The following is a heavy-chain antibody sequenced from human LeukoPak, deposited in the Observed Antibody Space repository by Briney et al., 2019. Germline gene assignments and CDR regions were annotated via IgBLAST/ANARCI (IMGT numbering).Heavy chain of an antibody. D-gene: IGHD2-15*01. CDR1: GYTFTTYY. CDR3: ARRYCSDGSCSFEY. J-gene: IGHJ4*02. V-gene: IGHV1-46*01. CDR2: INPSGGST. Sequence: ASVKVSCKAFGYTFTTYYMHWVRQAPGQGLEWMGIINPSGGSTFYAQKFQGRVTMTRDTSTSTVYMELSSLRSEDTAVYYCARRYCSDGSCSFEYWGQGTLVTVSS.